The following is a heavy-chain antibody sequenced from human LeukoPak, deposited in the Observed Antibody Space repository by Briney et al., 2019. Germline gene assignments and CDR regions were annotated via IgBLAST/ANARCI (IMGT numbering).Heavy chain of an antibody. CDR2: INPNSGGT. CDR1: GYTFTGYY. J-gene: IGHJ3*02. CDR3: ARRSKALDILTGYYTDAFDI. V-gene: IGHV1-2*02. Sequence: GASVTVSCKASGYTFTGYYMHWVRQAPGQGLEWMGWINPNSGGTNYAQKFQGRVTMTRDTSISTAYMELSRLRSDDTAVYYCARRSKALDILTGYYTDAFDIWGQGTMVTVSS. D-gene: IGHD3-9*01.